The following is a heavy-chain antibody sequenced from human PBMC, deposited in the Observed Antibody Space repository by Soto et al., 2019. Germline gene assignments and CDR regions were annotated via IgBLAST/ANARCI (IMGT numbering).Heavy chain of an antibody. V-gene: IGHV2-5*02. CDR2: IYWDDDK. D-gene: IGHD1-26*01. CDR1: GFSLSTSGVG. Sequence: QITLKESGPTLVKPTQTLTLTCTFSGFSLSTSGVGVGWIRQPPGKALEWLALIYWDDDKRYSPSLKSRLTITKDTSKNQVVLTMTNMDPVDTATYYCAHSLRVQWEPTTLFDYWGQGTLVTVSS. J-gene: IGHJ4*02. CDR3: AHSLRVQWEPTTLFDY.